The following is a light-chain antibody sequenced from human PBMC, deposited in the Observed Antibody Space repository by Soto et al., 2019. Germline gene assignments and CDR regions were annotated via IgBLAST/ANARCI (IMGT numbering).Light chain of an antibody. J-gene: IGLJ2*01. Sequence: QSVLTQPPSASGSPGQSVAISCTGTSSDVGGNNYVSWYQQHPGKAPKLMVYEVTKRPSGVPDRCSGSKSGNTASLTVSGLQAEDEADYYCSSYAGSNNVIFGGGTKLTVL. CDR1: SSDVGGNNY. CDR3: SSYAGSNNVI. V-gene: IGLV2-8*01. CDR2: EVT.